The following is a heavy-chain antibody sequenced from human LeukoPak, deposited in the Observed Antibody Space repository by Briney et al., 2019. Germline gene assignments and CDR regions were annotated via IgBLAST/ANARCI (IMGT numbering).Heavy chain of an antibody. CDR1: GYTFTSYA. CDR3: ARDLEYCSSTSCLFDGMDV. V-gene: IGHV7-4-1*02. CDR2: INTNTGNP. J-gene: IGHJ6*02. Sequence: ASVKVSCKASGYTFTSYAMNWVRQAPGQGLEWMGWINTNTGNPTYAQGFTGRFVFSLDTSVSTAYLQISSLKAEDTAVYYCARDLEYCSSTSCLFDGMDVWGQGTTVTVSS. D-gene: IGHD2-2*01.